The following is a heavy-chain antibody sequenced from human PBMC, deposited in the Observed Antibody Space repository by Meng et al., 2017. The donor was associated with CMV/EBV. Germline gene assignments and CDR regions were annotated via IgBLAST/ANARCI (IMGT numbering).Heavy chain of an antibody. Sequence: SVNVSCKASAGTFSSYAISWVRQAPGQGLEWMGGIIPIFGTANYAQKFQGRVTITTDESTSTAYMELSSLRSEDTAVYYCARAPIVVVPAAVPYYYGMDVWGQGTTVTVSS. CDR3: ARAPIVVVPAAVPYYYGMDV. CDR2: IIPIFGTA. V-gene: IGHV1-69*05. J-gene: IGHJ6*02. CDR1: AGTFSSYA. D-gene: IGHD2-2*01.